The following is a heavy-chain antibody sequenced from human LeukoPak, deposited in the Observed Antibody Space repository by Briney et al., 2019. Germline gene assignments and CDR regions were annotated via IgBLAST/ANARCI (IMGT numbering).Heavy chain of an antibody. D-gene: IGHD3-22*01. J-gene: IGHJ4*02. V-gene: IGHV4-39*01. CDR2: IYYSGST. Sequence: SETLSLTCTVSGGSISSSSYYWGWIRQPPGKGLEWIGSIYYSGSTYYTPSLKSRVTISVDTSKNQFSLKLSSVTAADTAMYYCARRRKYYYDSSGYDYWGQGTLVTVSS. CDR1: GGSISSSSYY. CDR3: ARRRKYYYDSSGYDY.